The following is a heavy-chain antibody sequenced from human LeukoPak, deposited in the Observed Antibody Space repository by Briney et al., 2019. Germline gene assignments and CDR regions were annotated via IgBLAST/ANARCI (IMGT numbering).Heavy chain of an antibody. CDR1: GFTFSSYW. CDR2: IKQDGSDK. V-gene: IGHV3-7*05. Sequence: GGSLRLSCAASGFTFSSYWMSWVRQAPGKGLEWVANIKQDGSDKYYVASVKGRFTTSRDNAKNSLYLQMNSLRAEDTAVYYCARSLGYCSAGSCFPFDYWGQGTLVTVSS. D-gene: IGHD2-15*01. CDR3: ARSLGYCSAGSCFPFDY. J-gene: IGHJ4*02.